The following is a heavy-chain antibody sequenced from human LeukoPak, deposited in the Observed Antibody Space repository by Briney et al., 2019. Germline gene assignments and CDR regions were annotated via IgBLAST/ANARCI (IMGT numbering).Heavy chain of an antibody. CDR2: IGNNGGGI. CDR1: GFTFSTYT. CDR3: AKDPNWGTHS. D-gene: IGHD7-27*01. V-gene: IGHV3-23*01. J-gene: IGHJ4*02. Sequence: GGSLRLSCAASGFTFSTYTMYWVRHPPGKRLEWVSIIGNNGGGIHYADSVRGRFTISRDSSKNALYLHMNSLRVEDTAVYYCAKDPNWGTHSWGQGVLVTVSS.